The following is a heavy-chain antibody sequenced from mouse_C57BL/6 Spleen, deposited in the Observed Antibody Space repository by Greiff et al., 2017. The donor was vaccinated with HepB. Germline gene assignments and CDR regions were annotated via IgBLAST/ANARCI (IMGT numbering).Heavy chain of an antibody. CDR1: GYAFSSSW. CDR3: ARGYGNYYAMDY. D-gene: IGHD2-1*01. J-gene: IGHJ4*01. CDR2: IYPGDGDT. V-gene: IGHV1-82*01. Sequence: VQLQQSGPELVKPGASVKISCKASGYAFSSSWMNWVKQRPGKGLEWIGRIYPGDGDTNYNGKFKGKATLTADKSSSTAYMQLSRLTSEDSAVYFCARGYGNYYAMDYWGQGTSVTVSS.